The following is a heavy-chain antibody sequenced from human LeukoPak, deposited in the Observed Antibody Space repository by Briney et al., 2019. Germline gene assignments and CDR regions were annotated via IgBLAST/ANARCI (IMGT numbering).Heavy chain of an antibody. CDR2: INPDGSQK. D-gene: IGHD2-2*01. CDR1: GFTFSSYW. J-gene: IGHJ4*02. V-gene: IGHV3-7*01. Sequence: GGSLRLSCAASGFTFSSYWMSWVRQAPGKGLEWVANINPDGSQKYYVDSVKGRFTISRDNAKNSLFLQMNSLRAEDTAVYFCARVGNTGDAVIIPAVMGFDNWGQGTVVTVSS. CDR3: ARVGNTGDAVIIPAVMGFDN.